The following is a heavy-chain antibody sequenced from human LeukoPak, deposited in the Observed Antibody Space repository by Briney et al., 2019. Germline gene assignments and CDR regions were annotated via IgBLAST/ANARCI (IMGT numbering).Heavy chain of an antibody. V-gene: IGHV4-59*05. CDR3: AGGVRGPNWFDP. CDR2: IYYSGST. Sequence: GSLRLSCAASGFTFSSYEMNWVRQAPGKGLEWIGSIYYSGSTYYNPSLKSRVTISVDTSKNQFSLKLSSVTAADTAVYYCAGGVRGPNWFDPWGQGTLVTVSS. CDR1: GFTFSSYE. J-gene: IGHJ5*02. D-gene: IGHD3-10*01.